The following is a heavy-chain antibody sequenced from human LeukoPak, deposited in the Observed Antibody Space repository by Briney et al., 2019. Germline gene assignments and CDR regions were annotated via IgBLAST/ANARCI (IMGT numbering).Heavy chain of an antibody. J-gene: IGHJ4*02. D-gene: IGHD3-16*02. CDR1: GGSISSSSYY. Sequence: SETLSLTCTVSGGSISSSSYYWGWIRQPPGKGLEWIGSIYYSGSTYYNPSLKSRVTISVDTSKNQFSLKLSSVTAADTAVYYCARQKLEDRAFGGVIVKGYYFDYWGQGTLVTVSS. CDR2: IYYSGST. V-gene: IGHV4-39*07. CDR3: ARQKLEDRAFGGVIVKGYYFDY.